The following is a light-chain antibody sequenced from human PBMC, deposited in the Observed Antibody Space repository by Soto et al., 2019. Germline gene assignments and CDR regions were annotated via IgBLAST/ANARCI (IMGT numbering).Light chain of an antibody. CDR3: CSYAGSSTLDV. CDR1: SSDVGSYNL. Sequence: QSALTQPASVSGSPGQSITISCTGTSSDVGSYNLVSWYQQHPGKAPKLMIYEVSKRPSGVSNRFSGSQSGNTASLTISCLQAEDEADYYCCSYAGSSTLDVFGTGTKLTVL. V-gene: IGLV2-23*02. J-gene: IGLJ1*01. CDR2: EVS.